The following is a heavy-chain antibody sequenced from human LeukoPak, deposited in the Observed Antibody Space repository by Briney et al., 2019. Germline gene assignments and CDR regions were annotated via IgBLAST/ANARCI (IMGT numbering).Heavy chain of an antibody. CDR1: GYSFSSGYY. V-gene: IGHV4-38-2*01. J-gene: IGHJ4*02. Sequence: PSETLSLTCAVSGYSFSSGYYWGWIRQPPGKGLEWIGSIYHSGSTYYNPSLKSRVTISVDPSKNQFSLNPSSVTPADTAVYHCAIGPGYGSGWYLYWGQGTLVTVSS. CDR3: AIGPGYGSGWYLY. D-gene: IGHD6-19*01. CDR2: IYHSGST.